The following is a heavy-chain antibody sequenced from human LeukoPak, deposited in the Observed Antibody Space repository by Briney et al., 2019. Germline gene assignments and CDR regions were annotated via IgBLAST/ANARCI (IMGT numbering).Heavy chain of an antibody. CDR1: GFTFSPFS. J-gene: IGHJ3*01. Sequence: GGPLRLSCAASGFTFSPFSMNWVRGTRGKGLEWGSAISGSGSDIYYADSVKGRFTISRDNPKRSLYLQMNSLRAEDTAVYYCARRTFPNDAFDVWGQGTVVTVSS. D-gene: IGHD1-7*01. V-gene: IGHV3-21*01. CDR3: ARRTFPNDAFDV. CDR2: ISGSGSDI.